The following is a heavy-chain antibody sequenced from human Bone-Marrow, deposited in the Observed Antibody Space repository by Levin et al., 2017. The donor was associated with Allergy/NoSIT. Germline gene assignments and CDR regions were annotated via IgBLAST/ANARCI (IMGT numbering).Heavy chain of an antibody. CDR2: IYSSGTT. D-gene: IGHD3-9*01. CDR3: TRGGYDMSTGYQFLFDS. V-gene: IGHV4-59*01. Sequence: PSETLSLSCTVSGDSIRGYYWSWVRQPPGKGLEWIGDIYSSGTTNYNPSFGSRVTISVDTSKNQFSLRLISVTAADTAVYYCTRGGYDMSTGYQFLFDSWGQGTPVSVSP. CDR1: GDSIRGYY. J-gene: IGHJ4*02.